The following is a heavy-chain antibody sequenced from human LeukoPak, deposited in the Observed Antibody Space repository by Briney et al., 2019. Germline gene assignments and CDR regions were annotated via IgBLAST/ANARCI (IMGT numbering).Heavy chain of an antibody. Sequence: SETLSLTCAVYGGSFSGYYWSWIRQPPGKGLEWIGEINHSGSTNYNPSLKSRVTISVDTSKNQFSLKLSSVTAADTAVYYCARPGSNSYGLYYFDYWGQGTLVTVSS. CDR3: ARPGSNSYGLYYFDY. D-gene: IGHD5-18*01. CDR2: INHSGST. CDR1: GGSFSGYY. V-gene: IGHV4-34*01. J-gene: IGHJ4*02.